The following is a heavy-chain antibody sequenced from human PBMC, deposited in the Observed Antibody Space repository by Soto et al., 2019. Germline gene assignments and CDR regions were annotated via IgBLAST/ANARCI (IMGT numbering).Heavy chain of an antibody. J-gene: IGHJ6*02. V-gene: IGHV3-30-3*01. CDR1: GFTFSSYA. CDR2: ISYDGSNK. Sequence: PGGSLRLSCAASGFTFSSYAMHWVRQAPGKGLEWVAVISYDGSNKYYADSVKGRFTISRDNSKNTLYLQMNSLRAEDTAVYYCARDRVATTILAVGPAHYYYYYGMDVWGQGTTVTVSS. D-gene: IGHD5-12*01. CDR3: ARDRVATTILAVGPAHYYYYYGMDV.